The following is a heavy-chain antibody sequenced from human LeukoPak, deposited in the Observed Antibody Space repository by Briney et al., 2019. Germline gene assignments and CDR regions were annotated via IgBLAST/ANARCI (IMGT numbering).Heavy chain of an antibody. J-gene: IGHJ4*02. D-gene: IGHD2-15*01. V-gene: IGHV3-30*04. CDR3: ARDGRGRTFVVVAAIDYFDY. Sequence: GRSLRLSCAASGFTFSSCAMHWVRQAPGKGLEWVAVISYDGSNKYYADSVKGRFTISRDNSKNTLYLQMNSLRAEDTAVYYCARDGRGRTFVVVAAIDYFDYWGQGTLVTVSS. CDR2: ISYDGSNK. CDR1: GFTFSSCA.